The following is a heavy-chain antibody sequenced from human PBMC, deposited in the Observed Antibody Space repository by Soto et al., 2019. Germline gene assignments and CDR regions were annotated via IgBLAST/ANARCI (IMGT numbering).Heavy chain of an antibody. CDR2: ISNSGST. D-gene: IGHD4-4*01. CDR3: ARDGYSNFDY. V-gene: IGHV4-61*01. J-gene: IGHJ4*02. CDR1: GGSVSSDSYY. Sequence: QVQLQESGPGLVKPSETLSLTCTVSGGSVSSDSYYWSWIRQPPGKGLEGIGYISNSGSTKYNPSLKSRVAISVDTSKNQFSLKLSSVTAADTAVYYCARDGYSNFDYWGQGTLVTVSS.